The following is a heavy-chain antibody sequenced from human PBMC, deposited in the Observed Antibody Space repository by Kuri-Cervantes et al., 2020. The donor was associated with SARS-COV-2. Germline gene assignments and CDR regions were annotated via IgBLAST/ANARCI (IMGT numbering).Heavy chain of an antibody. J-gene: IGHJ4*02. V-gene: IGHV1-8*02. CDR3: ARSPGDGDYDPFDY. D-gene: IGHD4-17*01. CDR1: GYTFTSYD. CDR2: MNPNSGNT. Sequence: ASVKVSCKASGYTFTSYDINWVRQATGQGLEWMGWMNPNSGNTGYAQKFQGRVTMTRNTSISTAYMELSSLRSEDTAVYYCARSPGDGDYDPFDYWGQGTLVTVSS.